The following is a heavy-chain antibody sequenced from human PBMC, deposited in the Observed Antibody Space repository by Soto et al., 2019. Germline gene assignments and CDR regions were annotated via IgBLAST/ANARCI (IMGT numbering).Heavy chain of an antibody. CDR2: INPDSGGT. CDR3: ARTLEAWGAERYCSSTSCRYYFDY. D-gene: IGHD2-2*01. CDR1: GYTFTGYY. V-gene: IGHV1-2*04. J-gene: IGHJ4*02. Sequence: GASVKVSCKASGYTFTGYYMHWVRQAPGQGLEWMGWINPDSGGTNYAQKFQGWVTMARDTSISTAYMELSRLRSDDTAVYYCARTLEAWGAERYCSSTSCRYYFDYWGQGTLVTVSS.